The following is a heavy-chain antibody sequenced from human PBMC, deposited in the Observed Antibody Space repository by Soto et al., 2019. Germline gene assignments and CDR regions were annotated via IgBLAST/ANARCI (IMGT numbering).Heavy chain of an antibody. CDR1: GFTFSSYG. Sequence: QVQLVESGGGVVQPGRSLRLSCAASGFTFSSYGMHWVRQAPGKGLEWVAVISYDGSNKYYADSVKGRFTISRDNSKNTLYLQMNSLRAEDTAVYYCAKDELPPGNIVATISLSDEVFTHKYYFDYWGQGTLVTVSS. D-gene: IGHD5-12*01. CDR3: AKDELPPGNIVATISLSDEVFTHKYYFDY. CDR2: ISYDGSNK. J-gene: IGHJ4*02. V-gene: IGHV3-30*18.